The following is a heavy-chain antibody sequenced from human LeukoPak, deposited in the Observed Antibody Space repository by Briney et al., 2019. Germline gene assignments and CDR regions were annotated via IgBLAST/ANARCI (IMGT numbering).Heavy chain of an antibody. V-gene: IGHV4-4*07. CDR1: GGSISSYY. CDR2: IYTSGST. CDR3: ARGENHVLRFLEWHNTGAFDI. Sequence: PSETLSLNCTVSGGSISSYYWSWIRQPAGKGLEWIGRIYTSGSTNYNPSLKSRVTMSVDTSKNQFSLKLSSVTAADTAVYYCARGENHVLRFLEWHNTGAFDIWGQGTMVTVSS. J-gene: IGHJ3*02. D-gene: IGHD3-3*01.